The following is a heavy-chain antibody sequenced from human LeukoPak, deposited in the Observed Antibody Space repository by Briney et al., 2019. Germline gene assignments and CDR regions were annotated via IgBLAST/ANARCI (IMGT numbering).Heavy chain of an antibody. CDR2: IYYSGST. J-gene: IGHJ3*02. CDR3: ARDRNAFDI. Sequence: PSETLSLTCTVSGGSISSSSYYWGWIRQPPGKGLEWIGSIYYSGSTYYNPSLKSRVTISVDTSKNQFSLKLSSVTAADTAVYYCARDRNAFDIWGQGTMVTVSS. V-gene: IGHV4-39*07. CDR1: GGSISSSSYY.